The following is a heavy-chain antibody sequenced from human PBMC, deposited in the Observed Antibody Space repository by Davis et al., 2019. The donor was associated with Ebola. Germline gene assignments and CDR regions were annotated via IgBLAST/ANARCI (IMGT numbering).Heavy chain of an antibody. D-gene: IGHD6-13*01. CDR3: ASLGIAAAGGVPYGMDV. CDR1: GGSISSSSYY. V-gene: IGHV4-39*01. CDR2: IYYSGST. J-gene: IGHJ6*02. Sequence: PSETLSLTCTVSGGSISSSSYYWGWIRQPPGKGLEWIGSIYYSGSTYYNPSLKSRVTISVDTSKNQFSLKLSSVTAADTAVYYCASLGIAAAGGVPYGMDVWGQGTTVTVSS.